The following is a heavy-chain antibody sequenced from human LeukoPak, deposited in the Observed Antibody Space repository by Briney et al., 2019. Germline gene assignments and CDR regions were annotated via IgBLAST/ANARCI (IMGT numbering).Heavy chain of an antibody. D-gene: IGHD3-3*01. CDR1: GFTFSSYG. J-gene: IGHJ4*02. CDR2: IRYDGSNK. V-gene: IGHV3-30*02. Sequence: GRSLRLSCAASGFTFSSYGMHWVRQAPGKGLEWVAFIRYDGSNKYYADSVKGRFTISRDNSKNTLYLQMNSLRAEDTAVYYCAKPARSYDFWYGYWGQGTLVTVSS. CDR3: AKPARSYDFWYGY.